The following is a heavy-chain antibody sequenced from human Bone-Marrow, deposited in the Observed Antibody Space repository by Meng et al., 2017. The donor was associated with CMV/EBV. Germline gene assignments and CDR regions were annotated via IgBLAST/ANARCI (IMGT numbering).Heavy chain of an antibody. J-gene: IGHJ6*02. CDR3: ARGASDYGGNAWVYYYGMDV. CDR2: MNPNSGNT. D-gene: IGHD4-23*01. Sequence: ASVKVSCKASGYTFTSYDINWVRQATGQGLEWMGWMNPNSGNTGYAQKFQGRVTMTRNTSISTAYMELSSLRSEDTAMYYCARGASDYGGNAWVYYYGMDVWGQGTTVTVSS. CDR1: GYTFTSYD. V-gene: IGHV1-8*01.